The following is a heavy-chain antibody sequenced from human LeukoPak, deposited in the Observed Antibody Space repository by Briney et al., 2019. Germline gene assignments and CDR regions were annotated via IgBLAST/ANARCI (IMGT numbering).Heavy chain of an antibody. Sequence: GGSLRLSCAAAGFTFSDYYMSWIRQAPGKGLEWVSYISSSGSTIYYADSVKGRFTISRDNAKNSLYLQMNSLRAEDTAMYYCARKGRRVWSFDFWGQGTLATVSS. CDR1: GFTFSDYY. V-gene: IGHV3-11*01. J-gene: IGHJ4*02. CDR3: ARKGRRVWSFDF. CDR2: ISSSGSTI. D-gene: IGHD3-3*01.